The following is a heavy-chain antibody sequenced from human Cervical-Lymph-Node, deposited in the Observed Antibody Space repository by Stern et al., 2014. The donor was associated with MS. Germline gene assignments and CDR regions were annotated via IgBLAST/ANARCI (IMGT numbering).Heavy chain of an antibody. D-gene: IGHD4-23*01. J-gene: IGHJ4*02. V-gene: IGHV3-21*01. CDR2: ISSGGSYK. CDR1: GFTFSSYS. CDR3: ARGRGGNYRYYFDY. Sequence: EMQLVESGGGLVKPGGSLRLSCAASGFTFSSYSMNWVRQAQGKGLEGVAPISSGGSYKYYADSLKGLFTISRDNAKNSLYLQMNSLRAEDTAVYYCARGRGGNYRYYFDYWGQGTLVTVSS.